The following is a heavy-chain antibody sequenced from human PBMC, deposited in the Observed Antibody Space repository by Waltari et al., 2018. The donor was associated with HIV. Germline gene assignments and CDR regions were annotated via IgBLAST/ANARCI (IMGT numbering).Heavy chain of an antibody. V-gene: IGHV3-33*04. Sequence: QVQLVESGGGVVKPGMSLSIARGSPRFPFSIYAMHWVRLAPAEGLEWVAVIWSESTNKYYVDSVKGRFTVSRDNSENKVYLQMNSLRADDTAVYYCARGRGRAFDIWGQGTMVIVSS. D-gene: IGHD3-10*01. CDR2: IWSESTNK. J-gene: IGHJ3*02. CDR1: RFPFSIYA. CDR3: ARGRGRAFDI.